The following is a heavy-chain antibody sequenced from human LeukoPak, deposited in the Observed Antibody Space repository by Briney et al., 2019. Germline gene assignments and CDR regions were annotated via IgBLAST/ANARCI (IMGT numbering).Heavy chain of an antibody. D-gene: IGHD4-17*01. J-gene: IGHJ5*02. CDR3: AQGHDYGDYLNWFDP. Sequence: SEALSLTCAVYGGSFSDYYWSWIRQPPGKGLEGIGEINQSGSTHYNPSLKSRVTISVDTSKNQFSLKLSSVTAADTAVYYCAQGHDYGDYLNWFDPWGQGTLVTVSS. V-gene: IGHV4-34*01. CDR1: GGSFSDYY. CDR2: INQSGST.